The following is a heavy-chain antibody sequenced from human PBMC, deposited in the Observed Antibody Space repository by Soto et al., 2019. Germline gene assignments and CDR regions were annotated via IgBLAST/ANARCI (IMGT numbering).Heavy chain of an antibody. J-gene: IGHJ4*02. CDR1: GYTFTSYD. Sequence: SVKVSCKASGYTFTSYDINWVRQATGQGLEWMGWMNPNIGKANYAQKFQGRVTITADESTSTAYMELSSLRSEDTAVYYCANVDTAMAFDYWGQGTLVTVSS. V-gene: IGHV1-69*13. CDR2: MNPNIGKA. CDR3: ANVDTAMAFDY. D-gene: IGHD5-18*01.